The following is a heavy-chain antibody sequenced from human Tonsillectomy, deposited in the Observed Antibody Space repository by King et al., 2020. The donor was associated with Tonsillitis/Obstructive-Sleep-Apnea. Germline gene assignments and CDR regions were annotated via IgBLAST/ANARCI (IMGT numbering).Heavy chain of an antibody. Sequence: VQLQQWGAGLLKPSETLSLTCAVYGGSFSGYYWSWIRQPPGKGLEWIGEINHSGSTNYNPSLKSRVTISVDTSKNQFSLKLSSVTAADTAVYYCARGVIVVVTAIGGFYFDYWGQGTLVTVSS. CDR1: GGSFSGYY. D-gene: IGHD2-21*02. V-gene: IGHV4-34*01. J-gene: IGHJ4*02. CDR3: ARGVIVVVTAIGGFYFDY. CDR2: INHSGST.